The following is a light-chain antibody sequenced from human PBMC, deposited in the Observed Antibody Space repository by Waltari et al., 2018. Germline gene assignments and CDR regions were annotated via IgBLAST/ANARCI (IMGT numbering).Light chain of an antibody. CDR3: QQANSFPLT. Sequence: DIQMTQSPSSVSASVGDRVTITCRASQGISTWVAWYQQKPGLAPKLLIHSASYLQSGVPSRFSGSASVADLTLTITNVQPEDFATYYCQQANSFPLTFGGGTRVDIK. CDR1: QGISTW. CDR2: SAS. J-gene: IGKJ4*01. V-gene: IGKV1D-12*01.